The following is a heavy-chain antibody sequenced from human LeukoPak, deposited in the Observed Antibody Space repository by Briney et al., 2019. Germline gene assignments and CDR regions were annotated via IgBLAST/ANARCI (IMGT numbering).Heavy chain of an antibody. CDR1: GFTVSSNY. CDR3: ASDSSGYVNYFDY. V-gene: IGHV3-66*01. J-gene: IGHJ4*02. CDR2: IYSGGST. Sequence: PGGSLRLSCAASGFTVSSNYMSWVRQAPGKGLEWVSVIYSGGSTYYADSVKGRFTISRDNSKYTLYLQMNSLRAEDTAVYYCASDSSGYVNYFDYWGQGTLVTVSS. D-gene: IGHD3-22*01.